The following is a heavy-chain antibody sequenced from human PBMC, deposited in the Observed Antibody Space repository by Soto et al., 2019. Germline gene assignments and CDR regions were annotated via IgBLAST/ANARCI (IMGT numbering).Heavy chain of an antibody. CDR1: GYTFTNYG. D-gene: IGHD4-17*01. Sequence: ASVKVSCKASGYTFTNYGISWVRQAPGQGLEWMGWISGYNGNTNYVQKLQGRVTMTTDTSTSTAYMELRSLTSDDTAVYYCVRDYGDYAYFQHWGQGTLVTVSS. CDR3: VRDYGDYAYFQH. J-gene: IGHJ1*01. CDR2: ISGYNGNT. V-gene: IGHV1-18*01.